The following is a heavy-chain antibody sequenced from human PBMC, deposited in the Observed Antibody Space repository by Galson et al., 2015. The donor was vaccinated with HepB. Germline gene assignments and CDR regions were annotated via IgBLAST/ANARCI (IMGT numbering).Heavy chain of an antibody. CDR2: IYPGDSDT. V-gene: IGHV5-51*01. CDR1: GYSFTSYW. CDR3: ARTYHYDSSGYYTFDY. D-gene: IGHD3-22*01. J-gene: IGHJ4*02. Sequence: QSGAEVKKPGESLKISCKGSGYSFTSYWIGWVRQMPGKGLEWMGIIYPGDSDTRYSPSFQGQVTISADKSISTAYLQWSSLKASDTAMYYCARTYHYDSSGYYTFDYWGQGTLVTVSS.